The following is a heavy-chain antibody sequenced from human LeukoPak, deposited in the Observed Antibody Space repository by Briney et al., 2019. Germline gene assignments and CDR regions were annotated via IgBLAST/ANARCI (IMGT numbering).Heavy chain of an antibody. CDR2: IYHNGDT. Sequence: PSETLSLTCIVSGGSIISGDYYWSWIHQPPGMGLEWIGYIYHNGDTYYNPSPKSRVSISVDTSKNQFSLKLSSVTAADTAVYYCARAGVVPAAINRAFDIWGQGSVVTVSS. CDR3: ARAGVVPAAINRAFDI. CDR1: GGSIISGDYY. J-gene: IGHJ3*02. V-gene: IGHV4-30-4*08. D-gene: IGHD2-2*02.